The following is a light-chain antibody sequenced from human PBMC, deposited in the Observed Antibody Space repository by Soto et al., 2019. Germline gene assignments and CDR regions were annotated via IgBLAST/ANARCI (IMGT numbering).Light chain of an antibody. Sequence: QSALTQPASVSGSPGQSITISCTGTSSDFGGYNYVSWYQQNPGKAPKLMIYEVSNRPSGVSNRFSGSKSGNTASLTISGLQAEDEADYYCSSYTSGNTLVFGGGTKVTVL. CDR3: SSYTSGNTLV. J-gene: IGLJ3*02. CDR2: EVS. V-gene: IGLV2-14*01. CDR1: SSDFGGYNY.